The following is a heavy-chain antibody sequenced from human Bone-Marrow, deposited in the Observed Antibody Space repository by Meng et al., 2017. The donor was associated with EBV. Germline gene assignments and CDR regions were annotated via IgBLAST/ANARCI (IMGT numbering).Heavy chain of an antibody. CDR1: GGTFRSDA. V-gene: IGHV1-69*01. CDR2: LIPMSGAP. Sequence: QGQLQQSGAEVKKPGSSVKVSCRTSGGTFRSDAVSWVRQAPGQGLEWMGGLIPMSGAPHYAQKFQDRVTIIADESTSTHSMELNNLRFEDTAMYYCASESGRGFTPDYWGQGTLVTVSS. D-gene: IGHD3-10*01. CDR3: ASESGRGFTPDY. J-gene: IGHJ4*02.